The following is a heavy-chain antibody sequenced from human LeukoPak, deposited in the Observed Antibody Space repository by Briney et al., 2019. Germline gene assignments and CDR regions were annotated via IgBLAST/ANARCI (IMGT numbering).Heavy chain of an antibody. D-gene: IGHD1-26*01. CDR3: AKASMDAMGKTYYYGMDV. Sequence: GGSLRLSCAASGFTFSSYAMSWVRQAPGKGLEWVSAISGSGGSTYYADSVKGRFTISRDNSKNTLYLQMNSLRAEDTAVYYCAKASMDAMGKTYYYGMDVWGQGTTVTVSS. CDR2: ISGSGGST. J-gene: IGHJ6*02. CDR1: GFTFSSYA. V-gene: IGHV3-23*01.